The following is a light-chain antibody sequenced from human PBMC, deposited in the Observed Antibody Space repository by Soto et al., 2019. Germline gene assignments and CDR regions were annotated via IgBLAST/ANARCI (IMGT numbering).Light chain of an antibody. J-gene: IGKJ1*01. CDR2: DAS. CDR3: QQYDNWPPWT. CDR1: QSVRSNY. Sequence: EIVLTQSPATLSLSPGERATLSCGASQSVRSNYVAWFQQKPGLAPRLLIYDASSRATGIPDRFRGSGSGTDFTLTISRLEPEDFAVYYCQQYDNWPPWTFGQGTKVEIK. V-gene: IGKV3D-20*01.